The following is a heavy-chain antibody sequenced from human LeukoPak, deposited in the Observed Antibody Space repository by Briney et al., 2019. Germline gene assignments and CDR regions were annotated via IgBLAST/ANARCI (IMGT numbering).Heavy chain of an antibody. Sequence: WETLSLTCNVSGGSISSNTYFWGWIRRPPGKGLEWIGSIRYSGSTYYNPSLKSRVTISVDTSNNQFSLHLTSLTAADTAVYYCATSDTVSTYNWFDPWGLETLVTVS. V-gene: IGHV4-39*01. CDR1: GGSISSNTYF. CDR2: IRYSGST. J-gene: IGHJ5*02. D-gene: IGHD5/OR15-5a*01. CDR3: ATSDTVSTYNWFDP.